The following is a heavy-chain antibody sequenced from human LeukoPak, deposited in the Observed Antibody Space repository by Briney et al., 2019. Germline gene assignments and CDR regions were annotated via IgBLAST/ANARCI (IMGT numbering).Heavy chain of an antibody. CDR1: GGSISSYY. CDR3: AREHFYGSGIGVLDY. D-gene: IGHD3-10*01. CDR2: IYYSGST. Sequence: SETLSLTCTVSGGSISSYYWSWIRQPPGKGLEWVGYIYYSGSTNYNPSLKSRVTISVDTSKNQFSLKLSSVTAADTAVYYCAREHFYGSGIGVLDYWGQGTLVTVSS. J-gene: IGHJ4*02. V-gene: IGHV4-59*01.